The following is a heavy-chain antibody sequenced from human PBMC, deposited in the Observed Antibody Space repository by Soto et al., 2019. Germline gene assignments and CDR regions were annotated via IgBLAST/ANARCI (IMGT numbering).Heavy chain of an antibody. D-gene: IGHD2-2*01. J-gene: IGHJ3*02. CDR2: ISAYNGNT. CDR1: GYTFTSDG. CDR3: ARDEVVVVPAATRLDAFDI. V-gene: IGHV1-18*01. Sequence: ASVKVSCKASGYTFTSDGISWVRQAPGQGLEWMGWISAYNGNTNYAQKLQGRVTMTTDTSTSTAYMELRSLRSDDTAVYYCARDEVVVVPAATRLDAFDIWGQGTMVTVSS.